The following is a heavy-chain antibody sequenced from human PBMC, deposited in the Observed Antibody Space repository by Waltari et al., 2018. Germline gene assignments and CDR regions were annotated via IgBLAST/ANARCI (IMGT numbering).Heavy chain of an antibody. CDR2: FDPEDGET. CDR1: GYTLTELY. D-gene: IGHD1-26*01. CDR3: ISGSYYENAFDI. V-gene: IGHV1-24*01. Sequence: QVQLVQSGAKVKKPGASVKVSCKVSGYTLTELYMNWVRQAPGKGLEWMGGFDPEDGETIYAQKFQGRVTMTEDTSTDTAYMELSSLRSEDTAVYYCISGSYYENAFDIWGQGTMVTVSS. J-gene: IGHJ3*02.